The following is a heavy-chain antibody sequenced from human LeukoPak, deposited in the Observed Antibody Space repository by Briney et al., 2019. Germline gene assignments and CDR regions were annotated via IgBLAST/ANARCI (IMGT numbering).Heavy chain of an antibody. D-gene: IGHD1-26*01. CDR1: DYSLTSDYY. CDR2: IFHGGST. Sequence: SETLSLTSTVSDYSLTSDYYWGWSRQPPGKGLEGIGSIFHGGSTYYNPSLRSRLTISGGTSKNQFSLRLRSVTAADTAVYYCARIGPQSGSYSGDYWGQGTLVTVSS. J-gene: IGHJ4*02. CDR3: ARIGPQSGSYSGDY. V-gene: IGHV4-38-2*02.